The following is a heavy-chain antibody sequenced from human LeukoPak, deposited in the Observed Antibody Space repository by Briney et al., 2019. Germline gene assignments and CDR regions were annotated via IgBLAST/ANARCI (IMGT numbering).Heavy chain of an antibody. Sequence: PGGSLRLSCAASGFSFSNFAMTWVRQAPGKGLEWVSGISYSGGSTYYADSVKGRFTISRDRSKNTLYLQMSSLRAEDTAVYYCAKTRAAAGIPRDYFDYWGQGTLVTVSS. J-gene: IGHJ4*02. CDR3: AKTRAAAGIPRDYFDY. CDR1: GFSFSNFA. D-gene: IGHD6-13*01. V-gene: IGHV3-23*01. CDR2: ISYSGGST.